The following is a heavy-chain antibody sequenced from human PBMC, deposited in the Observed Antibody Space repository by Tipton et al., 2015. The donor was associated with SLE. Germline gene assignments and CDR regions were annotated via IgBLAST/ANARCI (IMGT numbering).Heavy chain of an antibody. CDR3: AREGGDFWSGICYFDY. D-gene: IGHD3-3*01. J-gene: IGHJ4*02. V-gene: IGHV1-3*01. CDR2: INAGNGNT. Sequence: QLVQSGAEVKKPGASVKVSCKASGYTFTSYAMHWVRQAPGQRLEWMGWINAGNGNTKYSQKFQGRVTITRDTSASTAYMELSSLRSDDTAVYYCAREGGDFWSGICYFDYWGQGTLVTVSS. CDR1: GYTFTSYA.